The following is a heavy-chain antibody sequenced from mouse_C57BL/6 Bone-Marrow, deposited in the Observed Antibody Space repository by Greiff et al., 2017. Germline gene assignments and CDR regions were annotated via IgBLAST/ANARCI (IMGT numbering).Heavy chain of an antibody. CDR1: GYTFTDYE. D-gene: IGHD1-1*01. CDR2: IDPETGGT. V-gene: IGHV1-15*01. Sequence: VQLQQSGAELVRPGASVTLSCKASGYTFTDYEMHWVKQTPVHGLEWIGAIDPETGGTAYNQKFKGKAILTADKSSSTAYMELRSLTSEDSAVYYCTRENYYGSILYVDYWGQGTTLTVSS. CDR3: TRENYYGSILYVDY. J-gene: IGHJ2*01.